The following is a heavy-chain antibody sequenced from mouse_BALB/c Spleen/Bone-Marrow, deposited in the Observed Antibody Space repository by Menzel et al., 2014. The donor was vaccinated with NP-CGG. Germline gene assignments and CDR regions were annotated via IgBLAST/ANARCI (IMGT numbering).Heavy chain of an antibody. J-gene: IGHJ1*01. CDR1: GFSLTSYG. D-gene: IGHD3-1*01. V-gene: IGHV2-3*01. CDR3: AKQGLPDWYFDV. Sequence: VMLVESGPGLVAPSQSLSITCTVSGFSLTSYGVSWVRQPPGKGLEWLGVIWGDGSTNYHSALISRLSISKDNSKSLVFLKLNSLHTDDTATYYCAKQGLPDWYFDVWGAGTTVTVSS. CDR2: IWGDGST.